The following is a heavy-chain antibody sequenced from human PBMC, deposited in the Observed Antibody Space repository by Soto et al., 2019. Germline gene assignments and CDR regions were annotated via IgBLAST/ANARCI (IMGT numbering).Heavy chain of an antibody. CDR3: ARGAPNRDGYNYSDFDY. Sequence: QVQLQQWGAGLLKPSETLSLTCAVYGGSFSGYYWSWIRQPPGKGLEWIGEINHSGSTNYNPSLKSRVTISVDTSKNQFSLKLSSVTAADTAVYYCARGAPNRDGYNYSDFDYWGQGTLVTVSS. V-gene: IGHV4-34*01. J-gene: IGHJ4*02. CDR2: INHSGST. CDR1: GGSFSGYY. D-gene: IGHD5-12*01.